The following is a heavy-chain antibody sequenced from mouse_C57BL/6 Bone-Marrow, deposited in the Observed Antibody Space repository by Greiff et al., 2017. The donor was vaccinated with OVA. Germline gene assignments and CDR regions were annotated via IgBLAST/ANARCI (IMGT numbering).Heavy chain of an antibody. D-gene: IGHD2-4*01. Sequence: EVQLQQSGPELVKPGASVKIPCKASGYTFTDYNMDWVKQSHGKSLEWIGDINPNNGGTIYNQKFKGKATLTVDKSSSTAYMELRSLTSEDTAVYYCARGALMITTVYFDYWGQGTTLTVSS. V-gene: IGHV1-18*01. CDR1: GYTFTDYN. CDR2: INPNNGGT. CDR3: ARGALMITTVYFDY. J-gene: IGHJ2*01.